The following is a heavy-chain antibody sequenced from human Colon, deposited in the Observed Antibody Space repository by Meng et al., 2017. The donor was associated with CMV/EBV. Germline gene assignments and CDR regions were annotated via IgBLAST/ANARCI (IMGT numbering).Heavy chain of an antibody. CDR1: GYTFTGYY. D-gene: IGHD3-3*01. Sequence: SVKVSCKASGYTFTGYYIHWVRQAPGQGLEWMGGIIPMLGVPNFAQRFQGRVAITADKSTSTAYMELSSLKSEDTAVYYCASSTIFGVVIVLYNFYAMDVWGQGTAVTVSS. CDR2: IIPMLGVP. J-gene: IGHJ6*02. CDR3: ASSTIFGVVIVLYNFYAMDV. V-gene: IGHV1-69*10.